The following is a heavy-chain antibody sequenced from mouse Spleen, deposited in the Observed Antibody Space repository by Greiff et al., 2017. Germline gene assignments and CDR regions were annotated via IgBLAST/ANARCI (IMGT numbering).Heavy chain of an antibody. CDR3: ARPRYGNYFYAMDY. CDR1: GYTFTSYW. CDR2: IYPGNSDT. D-gene: IGHD2-10*02. V-gene: IGHV1-5*01. J-gene: IGHJ4*01. Sequence: VQLQQSGTVLARPGASVKMSCKTSGYTFTSYWMHWVKQRPGQGLEWIGAIYPGNSDTSYNQKFKGKAKLTAVTSSSTAYMQLSSLTSEDSAVYYCARPRYGNYFYAMDYWGQGTSVTVSS.